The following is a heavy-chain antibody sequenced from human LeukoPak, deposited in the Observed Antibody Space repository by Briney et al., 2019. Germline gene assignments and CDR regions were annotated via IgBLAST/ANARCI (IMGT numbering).Heavy chain of an antibody. D-gene: IGHD2-15*01. CDR2: IDPSDSYT. CDR3: ATRNCSGGSCYWDWGWNYFDY. V-gene: IGHV5-10-1*01. J-gene: IGHJ4*02. Sequence: TGESLKISCKGSGYSFTSDWISWVRQMPGKGLEWMGRIDPSDSYTNYSPSFQGHVTISADKSISTAYLQWSSLKASDTAMYYCATRNCSGGSCYWDWGWNYFDYWGQGTLVTASS. CDR1: GYSFTSDW.